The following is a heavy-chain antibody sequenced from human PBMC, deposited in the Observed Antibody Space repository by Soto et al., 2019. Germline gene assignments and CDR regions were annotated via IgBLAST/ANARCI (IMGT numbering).Heavy chain of an antibody. CDR1: GFTFSSYA. V-gene: IGHV3-30-3*01. CDR3: ARVQGAGMVRYYYYYGMDV. J-gene: IGHJ6*02. CDR2: ISYDGSNK. D-gene: IGHD6-19*01. Sequence: GGSLRLSCAASGFTFSSYAMHWVRQAPGKGLEWVAVISYDGSNKYYADSVKGRFTISRDNSKNTLYLQMNSLRAEDTAVYYCARVQGAGMVRYYYYYGMDVWGQGTTVTVSS.